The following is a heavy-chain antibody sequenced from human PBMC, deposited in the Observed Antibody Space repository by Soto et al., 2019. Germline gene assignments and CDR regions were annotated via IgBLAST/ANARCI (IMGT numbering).Heavy chain of an antibody. J-gene: IGHJ4*02. CDR3: TSRPSGMTYHAVFDF. CDR1: GLAFSGHW. D-gene: IGHD2-21*02. V-gene: IGHV3-7*03. Sequence: GSLRLSCAASGLAFSGHWMTWVRQTPGEGLQWVAAIKPDGSETFYVDSVKGRFTISRDNARNSLFLQMDSLRAEDTAVYYCTSRPSGMTYHAVFDFWGQGTPVTVSS. CDR2: IKPDGSET.